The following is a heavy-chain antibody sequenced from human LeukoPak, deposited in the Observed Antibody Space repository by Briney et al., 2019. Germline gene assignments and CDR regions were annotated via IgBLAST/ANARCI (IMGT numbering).Heavy chain of an antibody. Sequence: SGPALVKPTQTLTLTCTFSGFSLSTSGMCVSWIRQPPGKALEWLARIDWDDDKYYSTSLKTRLTISKDTSKNQVVLTMTNMDPVDTATYYCARIPGNYGHWYFDLWGRGTLVTVSS. CDR3: ARIPGNYGHWYFDL. CDR2: IDWDDDK. CDR1: GFSLSTSGMC. V-gene: IGHV2-70*11. D-gene: IGHD1-7*01. J-gene: IGHJ2*01.